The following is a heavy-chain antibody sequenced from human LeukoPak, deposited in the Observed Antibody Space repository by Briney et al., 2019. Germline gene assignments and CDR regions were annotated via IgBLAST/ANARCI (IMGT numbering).Heavy chain of an antibody. CDR3: ARSASRDYYYYYMDV. CDR1: GYTFTGYY. Sequence: EASVKVSCKASGYTFTGYYMHWVRQAPGQGLEWMGWINPNSGGTNYAQKFQGRVTMTRDTSISTAYMELSRLRSDDTAVYYCARSASRDYYYYYMDVWGKGTTVTVSS. J-gene: IGHJ6*03. V-gene: IGHV1-2*02. CDR2: INPNSGGT. D-gene: IGHD2-2*01.